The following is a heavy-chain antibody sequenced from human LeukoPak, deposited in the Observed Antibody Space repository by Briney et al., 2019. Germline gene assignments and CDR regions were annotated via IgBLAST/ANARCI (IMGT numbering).Heavy chain of an antibody. CDR3: VTSPPSSGWYGGWFDP. CDR1: GYSISSGYY. J-gene: IGHJ5*02. Sequence: SETLSLTCTVSGYSISSGYYWGWIRRPPGKGLGWFGSIYHSGSACYNPSLTRRVTKSVDTSTNQSSLKLSSGAAADTAVYYCVTSPPSSGWYGGWFDPGGQGTLVTVSS. D-gene: IGHD6-19*01. CDR2: IYHSGSA. V-gene: IGHV4-38-2*02.